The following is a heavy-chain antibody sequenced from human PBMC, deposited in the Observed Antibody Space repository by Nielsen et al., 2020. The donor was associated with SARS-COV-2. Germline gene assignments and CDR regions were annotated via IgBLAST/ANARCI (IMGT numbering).Heavy chain of an antibody. J-gene: IGHJ6*03. CDR1: GYTFTSYY. Sequence: ASVKVSCKASGYTFTSYYMHWVRQAPGQGLEWMGIINPSGGSTSYAQKFQGRVTMTRDTSTSTVYMELSSLRSEDTAVYYCARDGISRGYCSSTSCYETNFFRDRVSYYYYYYMDVWGKGTTVTVSS. D-gene: IGHD2-2*03. CDR3: ARDGISRGYCSSTSCYETNFFRDRVSYYYYYYMDV. CDR2: INPSGGST. V-gene: IGHV1-46*01.